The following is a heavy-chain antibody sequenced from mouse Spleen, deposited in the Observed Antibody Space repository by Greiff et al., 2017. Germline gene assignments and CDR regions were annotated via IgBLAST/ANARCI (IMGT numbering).Heavy chain of an antibody. CDR1: GYTFTSYW. CDR2: IYPGSGST. Sequence: QVQLQQPGAELVKPGASVKMSCKASGYTFTSYWITWVKQRPGQGLEWIGDIYPGSGSTNYNEKFKSKATLTVDTSSSTAYMQLSSLTSEDSAVYYCARSTYYDPWFAYWGQGTLVTVSA. V-gene: IGHV1-55*01. J-gene: IGHJ3*01. CDR3: ARSTYYDPWFAY. D-gene: IGHD2-10*01.